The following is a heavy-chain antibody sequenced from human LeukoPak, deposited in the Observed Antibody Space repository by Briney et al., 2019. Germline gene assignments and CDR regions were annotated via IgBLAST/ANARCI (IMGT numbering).Heavy chain of an antibody. Sequence: SETLSLTCAVYGGSFSGYYWSWIRQPPGKGLEWIGEINHSGSTNYNPSLKSRVTISVDTSKNQFSLKLSSVTAADTAVYYCARESNWGSFVYYYYYMDVWGKGTTVTVSS. V-gene: IGHV4-34*01. D-gene: IGHD7-27*01. CDR2: INHSGST. CDR1: GGSFSGYY. J-gene: IGHJ6*03. CDR3: ARESNWGSFVYYYYYMDV.